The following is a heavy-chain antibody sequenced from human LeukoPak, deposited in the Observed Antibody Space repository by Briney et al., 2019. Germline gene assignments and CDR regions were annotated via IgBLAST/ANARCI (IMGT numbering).Heavy chain of an antibody. CDR1: GFPFSAYA. Sequence: GGSLRLSCVASGFPFSAYAMSWVRQAPNKGLEWVAGIRGVGDPSYYAESAKGRFTIQRDNSKNTLYLNMNSLRAEDTALYYCAKDLSSGTGRGFDYWGQGTLVSVSS. J-gene: IGHJ4*02. CDR2: IRGVGDPS. CDR3: AKDLSSGTGRGFDY. D-gene: IGHD3/OR15-3a*01. V-gene: IGHV3-23*01.